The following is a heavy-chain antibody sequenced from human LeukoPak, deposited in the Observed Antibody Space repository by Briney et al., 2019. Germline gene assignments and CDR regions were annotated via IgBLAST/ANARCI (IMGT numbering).Heavy chain of an antibody. CDR3: ARETTGLARYFDY. D-gene: IGHD4-11*01. J-gene: IGHJ4*02. Sequence: SETLSLTCTVSGNSISSYYWSWIRQPAGKGLEWIRRIYTSGSTNYNPSLKSRVTMSVDTSKNQFSLNLSSVTAADTAVYYCARETTGLARYFDYWGQGTLVTVSS. V-gene: IGHV4-4*07. CDR2: IYTSGST. CDR1: GNSISSYY.